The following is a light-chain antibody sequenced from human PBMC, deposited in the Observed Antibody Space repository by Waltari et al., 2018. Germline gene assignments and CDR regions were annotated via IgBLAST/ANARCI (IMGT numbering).Light chain of an antibody. J-gene: IGKJ1*01. CDR1: HGVGSD. CDR3: QQYDSVPQT. V-gene: IGKV3-20*01. Sequence: EIVLTQSPGTLSLSPGERATLSCRASHGVGSDFAWYQQKPGQAPRLLIYGASSRATGISDRFSGSGSGTDFTLTVSRLESEDFAVYYCQQYDSVPQTFGRGTRVEIK. CDR2: GAS.